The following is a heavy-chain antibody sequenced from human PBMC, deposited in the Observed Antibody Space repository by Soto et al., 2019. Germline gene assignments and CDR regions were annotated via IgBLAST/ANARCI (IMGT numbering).Heavy chain of an antibody. Sequence: SETLSLTCTVSGGSISSGGYYWSWIRQHPGKGLEWIGYIYYSGSTYYNPSLKSRVTISVDTSKDQFSLKLSSVTAADTAVYYCARAQKYYDILTGYYCGAFDIWGQGTMVPV. D-gene: IGHD3-9*01. V-gene: IGHV4-31*03. CDR2: IYYSGST. CDR1: GGSISSGGYY. J-gene: IGHJ3*02. CDR3: ARAQKYYDILTGYYCGAFDI.